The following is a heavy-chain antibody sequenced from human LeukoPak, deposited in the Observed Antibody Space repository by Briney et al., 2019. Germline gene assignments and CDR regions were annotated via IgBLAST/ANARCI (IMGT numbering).Heavy chain of an antibody. Sequence: SETLSLTCTVSGYSISSGYYWGWIRQPPGKGLEWIGSIYHSGSTYYNPSLKSRVTISVDTSKNQFSLKLSSVTAADTAVYYCARSITMIVDFDYWGQGTLVTVSS. CDR1: GYSISSGYY. J-gene: IGHJ4*02. CDR3: ARSITMIVDFDY. D-gene: IGHD3-22*01. CDR2: IYHSGST. V-gene: IGHV4-38-2*02.